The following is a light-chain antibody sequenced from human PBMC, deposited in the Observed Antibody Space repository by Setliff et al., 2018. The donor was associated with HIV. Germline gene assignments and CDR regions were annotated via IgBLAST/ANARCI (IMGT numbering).Light chain of an antibody. Sequence: QSVLTQPASVSGSPGQSITISCSGTRNDVGRYDLVSWYQQHPGKAPKLMIYQASRRPSGVPNRFSASKSGNTASLTISGLQAEDEADYYCCSNTGSNTYVFGTGTKVTVL. CDR1: RNDVGRYDL. CDR2: QAS. V-gene: IGLV2-23*01. J-gene: IGLJ1*01. CDR3: CSNTGSNTYV.